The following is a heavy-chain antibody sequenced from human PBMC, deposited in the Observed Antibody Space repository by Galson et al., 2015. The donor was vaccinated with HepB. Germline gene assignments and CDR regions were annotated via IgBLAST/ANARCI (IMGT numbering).Heavy chain of an antibody. CDR3: AKGPASAWGLFDS. CDR1: GFTFSSYG. CDR2: ISFDGNTQ. Sequence: SLRLSCAASGFTFSSYGMHWVRQTPGQGLEWLTVISFDGNTQFYRDSVKGRFTISRDNSKNTLYLQMNRLSSEDTAMYYCAKGPASAWGLFDSWGQGTLVTVSS. V-gene: IGHV3-30*18. J-gene: IGHJ4*02. D-gene: IGHD7-27*01.